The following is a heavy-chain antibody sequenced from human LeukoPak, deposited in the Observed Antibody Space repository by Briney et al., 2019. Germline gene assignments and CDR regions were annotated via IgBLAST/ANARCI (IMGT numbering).Heavy chain of an antibody. J-gene: IGHJ1*01. CDR2: ISAYNGNT. D-gene: IGHD3-10*01. Sequence: ASVKVSCKASGYTFTSYGISWVRQAPGQGLEWMGWISAYNGNTNYAQNFQGRVTMTRDTSISTGYMELSRLRSDDTAVYYCARDLDNYSGSGSYYNGDPLFQHWGQGTLVTVSS. V-gene: IGHV1-18*01. CDR3: ARDLDNYSGSGSYYNGDPLFQH. CDR1: GYTFTSYG.